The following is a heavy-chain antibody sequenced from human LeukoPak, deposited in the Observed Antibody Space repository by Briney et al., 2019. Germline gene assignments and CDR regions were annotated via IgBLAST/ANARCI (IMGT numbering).Heavy chain of an antibody. CDR2: INPNSGGT. J-gene: IGHJ4*02. Sequence: ASVKVSCKASGYTFTGYYMHWVRQAPGQGLEWMGWINPNSGGTNYAQKFQGRVTMTRDTSISTAYMELSRLRSDDTAVYYCARDRDGYKTLFDYWGQGTLVTVSS. CDR1: GYTFTGYY. D-gene: IGHD5-24*01. V-gene: IGHV1-2*02. CDR3: ARDRDGYKTLFDY.